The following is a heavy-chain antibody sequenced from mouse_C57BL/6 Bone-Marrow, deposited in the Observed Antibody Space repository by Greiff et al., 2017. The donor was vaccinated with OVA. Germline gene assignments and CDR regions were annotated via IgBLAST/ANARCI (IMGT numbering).Heavy chain of an antibody. D-gene: IGHD3-1*01. V-gene: IGHV6-3*01. CDR1: GFTFSNYW. CDR2: IRLKSDNYAT. CDR3: TKDGPIAY. J-gene: IGHJ3*01. Sequence: EVKLVESGGGLVQPGGSMKLSCVASGFTFSNYWMNWVRQSPEKGLEWVAQIRLKSDNYATHYAESVKGRFTISRDDSKSSVYLQMNNLRAEDTGIYYCTKDGPIAYWGQGTLVTVSA.